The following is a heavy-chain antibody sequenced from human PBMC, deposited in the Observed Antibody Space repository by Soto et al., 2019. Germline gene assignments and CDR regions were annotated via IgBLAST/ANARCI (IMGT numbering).Heavy chain of an antibody. CDR2: IYYSGST. J-gene: IGHJ5*02. Sequence: QVQLQESGPGLVKPSETLSLTCTVSGGSISSYYWIWIRQPPGKGLEWIGYIYYSGSTTYNPSLKSRVTISVDSSKNQFSLKRSSVTAADTAVYYCASRVRYSSSLGWFDPWGQGTLVTVSS. CDR1: GGSISSYY. CDR3: ASRVRYSSSLGWFDP. D-gene: IGHD6-6*01. V-gene: IGHV4-59*08.